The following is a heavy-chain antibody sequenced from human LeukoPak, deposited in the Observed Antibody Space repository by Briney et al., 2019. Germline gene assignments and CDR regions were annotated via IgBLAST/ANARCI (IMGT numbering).Heavy chain of an antibody. D-gene: IGHD2-2*01. CDR2: ISYDGSNK. Sequence: GGSLRLSCAASGFTFCSYGMHWVRQAPGKGLEWVAVISYDGSNKYYADSVKGRFTISRDNSKNTLYLQMNSLRAEDTAVYYCASSSKDWGQGTLVTVSS. CDR3: ASSSKD. V-gene: IGHV3-30*03. CDR1: GFTFCSYG. J-gene: IGHJ4*02.